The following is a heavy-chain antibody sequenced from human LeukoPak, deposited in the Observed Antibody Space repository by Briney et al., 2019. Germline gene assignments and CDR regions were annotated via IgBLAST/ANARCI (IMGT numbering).Heavy chain of an antibody. D-gene: IGHD3-9*01. J-gene: IGHJ4*02. CDR3: ARVPMDILTGYPLEYYFDY. CDR1: DGSISSYY. CDR2: IYYSGST. V-gene: IGHV4-59*01. Sequence: PSETLSLTCTVSDGSISSYYWSWIRQPPGKGLEWIGYIYYSGSTSYNPSLKSRVTISVDTSKNQFSLKLSSVTAADTAVYYCARVPMDILTGYPLEYYFDYWGQGTLVTVSS.